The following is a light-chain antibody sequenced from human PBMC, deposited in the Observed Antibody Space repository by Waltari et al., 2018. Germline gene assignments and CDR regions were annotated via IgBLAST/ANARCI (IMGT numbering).Light chain of an antibody. Sequence: SYELTQPPSVSVSPGQTASITCAGDKWGDKYACWHQQKPGQSPVLVIYQESKRPSGIPERFSGSNSGNTATLTISGTQAMDEADYYCQAWDSSTEAVFGGGTKLTVL. CDR1: KWGDKY. J-gene: IGLJ2*01. CDR3: QAWDSSTEAV. V-gene: IGLV3-1*01. CDR2: QES.